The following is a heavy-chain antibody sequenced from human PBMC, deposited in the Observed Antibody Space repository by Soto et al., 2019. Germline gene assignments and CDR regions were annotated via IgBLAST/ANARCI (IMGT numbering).Heavy chain of an antibody. V-gene: IGHV3-11*01. CDR1: GFIFSDYY. D-gene: IGHD3-10*01. J-gene: IGHJ6*02. CDR3: AREIDTTVRGIFISDGMDV. CDR2: ISRSGATI. Sequence: PGGSLRLSCAASGFIFSDYYMSWIRQAPGKGLEWVSYISRSGATIFYADSVKGRFTISRDNAKNSLYLQMNSLRAEDTAVYYCAREIDTTVRGIFISDGMDVWGQGTTVTVSS.